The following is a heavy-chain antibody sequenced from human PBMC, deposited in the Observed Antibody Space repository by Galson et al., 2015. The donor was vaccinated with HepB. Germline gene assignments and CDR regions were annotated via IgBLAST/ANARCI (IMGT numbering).Heavy chain of an antibody. J-gene: IGHJ4*01. CDR2: ISDDGGGT. V-gene: IGHV3-23*01. Sequence: SLRLSCAASGFTFSNYGMSWVRQAPGKGLEWVSAISDDGGGTQYKESVRGRFTISRDNSKNTLFLQMNSLRAEDTAVYYCARRHTLTGPSHFDSWGHGALVTVSS. CDR3: ARRHTLTGPSHFDS. CDR1: GFTFSNYG.